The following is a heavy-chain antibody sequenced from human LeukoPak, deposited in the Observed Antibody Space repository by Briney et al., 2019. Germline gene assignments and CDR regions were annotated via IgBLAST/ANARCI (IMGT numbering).Heavy chain of an antibody. CDR2: ISYDGSNK. V-gene: IGHV3-30-3*01. D-gene: IGHD1-26*01. J-gene: IGHJ4*02. CDR3: ARDRSDGRYYFDY. CDR1: GFTFSSYA. Sequence: GGSLRLSRAASGFTFSSYAMHWVRQAPGKGLEWVAIISYDGSNKYYADSVKGRFTISRDNSKNTLYLQINSLRAEDTAVYYCARDRSDGRYYFDYWGQGTLVTVSS.